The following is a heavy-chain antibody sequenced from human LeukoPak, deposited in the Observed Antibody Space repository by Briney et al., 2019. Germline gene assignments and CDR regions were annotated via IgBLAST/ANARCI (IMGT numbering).Heavy chain of an antibody. CDR2: IHPGDSDT. CDR3: ARRAVAGTFLIDY. V-gene: IGHV5-51*01. Sequence: GESLQISCQGSGYSFTSYGIGWVRQLPGKGLEWMGIIHPGDSDTRYSPPFQGQVTISADKSINTAYLQWGSLKASDTAMYYCARRAVAGTFLIDYWGQGTLVTVSS. CDR1: GYSFTSYG. D-gene: IGHD6-13*01. J-gene: IGHJ4*02.